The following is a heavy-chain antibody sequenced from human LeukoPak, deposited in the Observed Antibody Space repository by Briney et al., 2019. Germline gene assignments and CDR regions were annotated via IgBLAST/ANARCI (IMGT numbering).Heavy chain of an antibody. CDR1: GGSFSGYY. CDR3: ARHLTYYDAFDI. CDR2: INHSGST. J-gene: IGHJ3*02. V-gene: IGHV4-34*01. Sequence: KPSETLSLTCAVYGGSFSGYYWSWIRQPPGKGQEWIGEINHSGSTTYNPSLRSRVTISVDTSKNQFSLKLSSVTAADTAVYYCARHLTYYDAFDIWGQGTMVTVSS. D-gene: IGHD3-10*01.